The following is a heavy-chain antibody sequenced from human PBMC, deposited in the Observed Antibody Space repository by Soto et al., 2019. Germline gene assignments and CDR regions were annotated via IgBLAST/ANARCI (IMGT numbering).Heavy chain of an antibody. V-gene: IGHV3-23*01. J-gene: IGHJ4*02. D-gene: IGHD6-13*01. CDR1: GFTFSSYA. Sequence: GGSLRLSCAASGFTFSSYAMSWVRQAPGKGLEWVSAISGSGGSTYYADSVKGRFTISRDNSKNTLYLQMNSLRAEDTAVYYCAKASGRVAAAGTAFDYWSQGTLVTVSS. CDR2: ISGSGGST. CDR3: AKASGRVAAAGTAFDY.